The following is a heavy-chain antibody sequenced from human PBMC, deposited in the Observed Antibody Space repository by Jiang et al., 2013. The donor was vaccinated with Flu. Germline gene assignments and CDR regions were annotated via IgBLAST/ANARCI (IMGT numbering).Heavy chain of an antibody. Sequence: GYLFTNYYIHWVRQAPGQGLEWMGIXNPGDGGTKYAQDILGRATLTSDTSTSTVYMDLNSLRTEDTAVYYCAAYGSGRRGGFDHWGQGTLVTVSS. V-gene: IGHV1-46*01. CDR1: GYLFTNYY. CDR2: XNPGDGGT. D-gene: IGHD3-10*01. J-gene: IGHJ4*02. CDR3: AAYGSGRRGGFDH.